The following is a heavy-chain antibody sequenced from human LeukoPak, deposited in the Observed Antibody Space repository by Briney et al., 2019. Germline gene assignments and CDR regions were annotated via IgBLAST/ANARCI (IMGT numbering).Heavy chain of an antibody. CDR3: ARAQYYYGSGSYDYFDY. CDR1: GFTFSDYY. J-gene: IGHJ4*02. V-gene: IGHV3-11*04. D-gene: IGHD3-10*01. Sequence: GGSLRLSCAASGFTFSDYYMSWIRQAPGKGLEWVSYISSSGSIIHYADSVKGRFTISRDNAKNSLYLRMNSLRAEDTAVYYCARAQYYYGSGSYDYFDYWGQGTLVTVSS. CDR2: ISSSGSII.